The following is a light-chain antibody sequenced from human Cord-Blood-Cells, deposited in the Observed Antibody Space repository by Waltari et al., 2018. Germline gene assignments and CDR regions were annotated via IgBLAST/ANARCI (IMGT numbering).Light chain of an antibody. CDR2: WAS. Sequence: DIVMTQSPDPLAVSLGERATINSNSSQSVLYSSNNKNYLAWYQQKPGPPPKLLIYWASTRESGVPDRISGSGSGTDFTLTISSLQAEDVAVYYCQQYYSTPLTFGGGTKVEIK. CDR1: QSVLYSSNNKNY. J-gene: IGKJ4*01. V-gene: IGKV4-1*01. CDR3: QQYYSTPLT.